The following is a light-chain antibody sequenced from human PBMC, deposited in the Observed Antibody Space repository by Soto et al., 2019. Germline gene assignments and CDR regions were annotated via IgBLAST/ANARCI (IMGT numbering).Light chain of an antibody. J-gene: IGLJ2*01. CDR1: SGHSSYA. CDR2: LNNDGSH. V-gene: IGLV4-69*02. CDR3: QTWGPGTPVV. Sequence: QPVLTQSPSASASLGASVKLTCTLSSGHSSYAIAWHQQQPEKGPRYLMILNNDGSHSKGDGIPGRFSGSSSGAERYLTISSLQSEDEADYYCQTWGPGTPVVFGGGTKLTVL.